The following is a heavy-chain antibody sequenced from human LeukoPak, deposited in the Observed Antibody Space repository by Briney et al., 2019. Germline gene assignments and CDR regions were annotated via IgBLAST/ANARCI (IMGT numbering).Heavy chain of an antibody. J-gene: IGHJ4*02. CDR1: GFTFSSYA. Sequence: PGGSLRLSCAASGFTFSSYAMSWVRQAPGKGLEWVSAISGSGGSTYYADSVKGRFTISRDNSKNALYLQMNSLRAEDTAVYYCAKELDSSGYPYYFDYWGQGTLVTVSS. D-gene: IGHD3-22*01. CDR2: ISGSGGST. CDR3: AKELDSSGYPYYFDY. V-gene: IGHV3-23*01.